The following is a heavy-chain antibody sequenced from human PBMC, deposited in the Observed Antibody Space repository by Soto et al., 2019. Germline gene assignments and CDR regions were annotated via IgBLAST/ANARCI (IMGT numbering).Heavy chain of an antibody. CDR2: ISGSGGST. D-gene: IGHD3-22*01. Sequence: GGSLRLSCAASGFTFSSYAMSWVRQAPGKGLEWVSAISGSGGSTYYADSVKGRFTISRDNSKNTLYLQMNSLRAEDTAVYYCAKGGYYYDSSGYSRGAFDFWGQGTMVTVSS. CDR1: GFTFSSYA. CDR3: AKGGYYYDSSGYSRGAFDF. V-gene: IGHV3-23*01. J-gene: IGHJ3*01.